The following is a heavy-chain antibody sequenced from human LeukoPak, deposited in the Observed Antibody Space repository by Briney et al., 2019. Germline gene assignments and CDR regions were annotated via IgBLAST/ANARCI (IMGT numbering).Heavy chain of an antibody. CDR2: IKSKIDGGRT. CDR3: TTHSSGWSFFDY. V-gene: IGHV3-15*01. CDR1: GFSFSDAW. J-gene: IGHJ4*02. D-gene: IGHD6-19*01. Sequence: PGGTLRLSCSASGFSFSDAWMSWIRQAPGKGQEWVGRIKSKIDGGRTDYAAPVKGRFTISRDDSKNTLYLQMNSLKIEDTAVYYCTTHSSGWSFFDYWGQGTLVTVSS.